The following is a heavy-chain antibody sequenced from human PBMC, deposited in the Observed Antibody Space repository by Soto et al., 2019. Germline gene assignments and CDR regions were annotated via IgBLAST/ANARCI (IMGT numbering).Heavy chain of an antibody. J-gene: IGHJ3*02. V-gene: IGHV3-48*03. CDR1: GFTFSSYE. D-gene: IGHD7-27*01. Sequence: PGGSLRLSCAASGFTFSSYEMNWVRQAPGKGLEWVSYISSSGSTIYYADSVKGRFTISRDNAKNSLYLQMNSLRAEDTAVYYCASTILLGSNFDSNAFDIWGQGTMVTVSS. CDR3: ASTILLGSNFDSNAFDI. CDR2: ISSSGSTI.